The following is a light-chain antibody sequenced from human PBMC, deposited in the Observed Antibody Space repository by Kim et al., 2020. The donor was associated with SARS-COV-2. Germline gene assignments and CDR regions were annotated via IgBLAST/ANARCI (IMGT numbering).Light chain of an antibody. CDR3: QHYKNWPLT. CDR1: QSVDFN. CDR2: GAS. Sequence: PGERATRSCRASQSVDFNLAWYQQRPGQAPRLLLYGASTRAPGIPARFFGSASGTEFTLTISSLQSEDFAVYYCQHYKNWPLTFGQGTKVDIK. V-gene: IGKV3D-15*01. J-gene: IGKJ1*01.